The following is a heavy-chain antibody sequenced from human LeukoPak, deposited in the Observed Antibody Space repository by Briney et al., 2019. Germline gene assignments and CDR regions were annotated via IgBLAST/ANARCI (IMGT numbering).Heavy chain of an antibody. D-gene: IGHD5-24*01. CDR3: AREMATTEIFDY. CDR1: RFTFSSYT. Sequence: QPGGSLRLSCAASRFTFSSYTMPWVRQAPGKGLEWVAVISYDGSNKYYADSVKGRFTISRDNSKNTLYLQMSSLRAEDTAVYYCAREMATTEIFDYWGQGTLVTVSS. CDR2: ISYDGSNK. J-gene: IGHJ4*02. V-gene: IGHV3-30-3*01.